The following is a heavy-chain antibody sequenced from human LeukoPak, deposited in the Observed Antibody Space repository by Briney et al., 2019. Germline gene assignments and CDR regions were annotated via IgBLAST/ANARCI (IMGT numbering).Heavy chain of an antibody. J-gene: IGHJ6*02. CDR2: ISSSGDAI. CDR3: ARRLPFYGVDV. V-gene: IGHV3-48*03. CDR1: GFDFTSYE. Sequence: GGSLRLSCAASGFDFTSYEIHWVRQAPGKGLEWLSKISSSGDAIVYADSVEGRFTISRDNAKNSMYLQMSSLRADDTALYYCARRLPFYGVDVWGLGTTVTVSS. D-gene: IGHD2-15*01.